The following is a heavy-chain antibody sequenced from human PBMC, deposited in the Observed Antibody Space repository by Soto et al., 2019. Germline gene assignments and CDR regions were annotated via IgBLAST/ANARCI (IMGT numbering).Heavy chain of an antibody. CDR1: GGSISSGGYY. CDR2: IYYSGGT. V-gene: IGHV4-31*03. J-gene: IGHJ5*02. D-gene: IGHD6-6*01. Sequence: QVQLQESGPGLVKPSQTLSLTCTVSGGSISSGGYYWSWIRQHPGKGLEWIGYIYYSGGTYYNPSIKSRVTISVDTSKNQFSLKLSSVTAADTAVYYCARAPYDSSSYWFDPWGQGTLVTVSS. CDR3: ARAPYDSSSYWFDP.